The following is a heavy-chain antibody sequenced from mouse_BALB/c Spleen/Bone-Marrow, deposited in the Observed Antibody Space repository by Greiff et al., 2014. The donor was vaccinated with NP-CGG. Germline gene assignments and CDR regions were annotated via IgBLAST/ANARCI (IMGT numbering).Heavy chain of an antibody. D-gene: IGHD2-3*01. CDR2: ISYSGST. CDR1: GDSITSGY. V-gene: IGHV3-8*02. J-gene: IGHJ2*01. Sequence: DVKLQESGPSLVKPSQTLSLTCSVTGDSITSGYWNWIRKFPGNKLEYMGYISYSGSTYYNPSLKSRISIIRDTSKNQYYLQLNTVTTEDTATYYCARYDGYYSYFDYWGQGTTLTVSS. CDR3: ARYDGYYSYFDY.